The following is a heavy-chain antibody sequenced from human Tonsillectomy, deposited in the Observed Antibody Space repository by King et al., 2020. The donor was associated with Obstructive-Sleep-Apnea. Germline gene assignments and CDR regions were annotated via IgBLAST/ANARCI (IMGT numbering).Heavy chain of an antibody. CDR3: ARDRSGCFDY. J-gene: IGHJ4*02. Sequence: VQLQESGPGLVKPSETLSLTCTVSGGSISSYYWSWIRQPPGKGLEWIGYIYYSGSTNYNPSLKSRVTISVDTSKNQFSLKLSSVTAAYSAVYYCARDRSGCFDYWGQGTLVTVSS. CDR1: GGSISSYY. D-gene: IGHD6-19*01. V-gene: IGHV4-59*01. CDR2: IYYSGST.